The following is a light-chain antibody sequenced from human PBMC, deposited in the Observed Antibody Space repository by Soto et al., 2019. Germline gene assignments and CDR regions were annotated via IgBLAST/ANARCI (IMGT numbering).Light chain of an antibody. V-gene: IGKV3-11*01. CDR2: DAS. CDR1: QSVSSY. Sequence: ETVLTQYPATLSLSPGERATLSCKASQSVSSYFAWYQQKPGQAPRLLIYDASNRATGIPARFSGSGSGTDFTLTIRSLEPEDFAVYDCQQRSNWISFGQGTRLEIK. J-gene: IGKJ5*01. CDR3: QQRSNWIS.